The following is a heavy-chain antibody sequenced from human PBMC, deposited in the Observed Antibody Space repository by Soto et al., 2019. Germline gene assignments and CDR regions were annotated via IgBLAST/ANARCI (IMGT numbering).Heavy chain of an antibody. CDR2: IWYDGSNK. CDR3: AGGLRFFDW. V-gene: IGHV3-33*01. J-gene: IGHJ4*02. D-gene: IGHD3-3*01. Sequence: QVQLVESGGGVVQPGRSLRLSCAVSGFTFNNYGMHWVRQAPGKGLEWVAIIWYDGSNKYYADSVKGRFTISRDNSKNPLYLQMNSLRAEDTAVYYCAGGLRFFDWLGQGTLVTVFS. CDR1: GFTFNNYG.